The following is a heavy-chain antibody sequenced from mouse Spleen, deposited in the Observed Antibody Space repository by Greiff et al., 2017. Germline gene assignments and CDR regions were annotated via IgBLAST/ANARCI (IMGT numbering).Heavy chain of an antibody. D-gene: IGHD1-1*01. J-gene: IGHJ4*01. Sequence: VQLQQPGAELVKPGASVKMSCKASGYTFTSYWITWVKQRPGQGLEWIGDIYPGSGSTNYNEKFKSKATLTVDTSSSTAYMQLSSLTSEDSAVYYCARCYYGHYYAMDYWGQGTSVTVSS. CDR1: GYTFTSYW. CDR2: IYPGSGST. CDR3: ARCYYGHYYAMDY. V-gene: IGHV1-55*01.